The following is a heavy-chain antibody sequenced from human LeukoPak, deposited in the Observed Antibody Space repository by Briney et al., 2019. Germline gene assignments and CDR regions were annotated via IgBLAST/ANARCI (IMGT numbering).Heavy chain of an antibody. CDR2: INHSGST. CDR1: GGSFSAYY. V-gene: IGHV4-34*01. J-gene: IGHJ4*02. Sequence: SETLSLTCAFYGGSFSAYYGTWIRQSLGKGLEWIGEINHSGSTNYNPSLKSRVSTSVDPSKNQFSLRLSSVTAADTAVYYCARMPVGVDLDVLTGYYKPGALDYWGQGTLVTVSS. CDR3: ARMPVGVDLDVLTGYYKPGALDY. D-gene: IGHD3-9*01.